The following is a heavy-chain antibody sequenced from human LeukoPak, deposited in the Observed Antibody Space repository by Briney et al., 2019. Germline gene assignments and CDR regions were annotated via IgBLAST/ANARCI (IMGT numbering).Heavy chain of an antibody. J-gene: IGHJ4*02. D-gene: IGHD6-13*01. CDR3: AKEIQQLAILFDY. Sequence: GGSLRLSCAASGFTFSIYSMTWVRQAPGKGLEWVSGISNSGGSANYADSVKGRFTISRDNSKNTLYLQMNSLRAEDTAVYYCAKEIQQLAILFDYWGQGTLVTVSS. CDR1: GFTFSIYS. V-gene: IGHV3-23*01. CDR2: ISNSGGSA.